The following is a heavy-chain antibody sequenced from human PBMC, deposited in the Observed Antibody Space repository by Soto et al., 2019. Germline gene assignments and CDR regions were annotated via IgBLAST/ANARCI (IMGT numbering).Heavy chain of an antibody. CDR3: AKDVEALARVGGMDV. CDR2: ISYDGSNK. D-gene: IGHD6-6*01. V-gene: IGHV3-30*18. J-gene: IGHJ6*02. Sequence: PGGSLRLSCAASGFTFSSYGMHWVRQAPGKGLEWVAVISYDGSNKYYADSVKGRFTISRDNSKNTLYLQMNSLRAEDTAVYYCAKDVEALARVGGMDVWGQGTTVTV. CDR1: GFTFSSYG.